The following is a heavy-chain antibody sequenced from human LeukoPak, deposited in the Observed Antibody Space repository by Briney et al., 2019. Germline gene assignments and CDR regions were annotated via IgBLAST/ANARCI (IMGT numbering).Heavy chain of an antibody. CDR3: ARANVLRFLEWLSPLFGMDV. CDR1: GFTFSSYE. CDR2: ISRSGSTI. Sequence: GGSLRLSCAASGFTFSSYEMNWVRQAPGKGLEWVSYISRSGSTIYYADPVKGRFTISRDNAKNSLYLKMNSLRAEDTDVYYWARANVLRFLEWLSPLFGMDVWGQGTTVTVSS. J-gene: IGHJ6*02. D-gene: IGHD3-3*01. V-gene: IGHV3-48*03.